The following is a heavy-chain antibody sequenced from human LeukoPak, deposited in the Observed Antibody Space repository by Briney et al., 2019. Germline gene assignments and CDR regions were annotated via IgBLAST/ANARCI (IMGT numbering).Heavy chain of an antibody. CDR2: IYYSGST. D-gene: IGHD4-17*01. Sequence: PSETLSLTCTVSGGSISSSSYHWAWIRQPPGTGLEWIGSIYYSGSTYYNPSLKSRPTISVDTSKNQFSLKLSSVTAADTAVYYCARQLDYSDRIDYWGQGTLVTVSS. V-gene: IGHV4-39*01. J-gene: IGHJ4*02. CDR3: ARQLDYSDRIDY. CDR1: GGSISSSSYH.